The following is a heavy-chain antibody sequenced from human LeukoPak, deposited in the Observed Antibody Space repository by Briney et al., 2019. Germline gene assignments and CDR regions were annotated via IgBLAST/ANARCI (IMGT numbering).Heavy chain of an antibody. V-gene: IGHV3-23*01. J-gene: IGHJ4*02. CDR3: AKGLVPAAIRVVDY. D-gene: IGHD2-2*01. CDR1: GFTFSSYA. Sequence: GGSLRLSCAASGFTFSSYAMSWVRQAPGKGLEWVSAISASGGSTYYADSVKGRFTISRDNSQNTLYLQVDSLRAEDTAVYYCAKGLVPAAIRVVDYWGQGTLVTVSS. CDR2: ISASGGST.